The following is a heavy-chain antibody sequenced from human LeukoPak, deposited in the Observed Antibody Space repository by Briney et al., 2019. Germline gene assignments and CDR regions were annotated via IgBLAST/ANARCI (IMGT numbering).Heavy chain of an antibody. V-gene: IGHV4-39*01. D-gene: IGHD3/OR15-3a*01. CDR3: ARQGSGTGTA. J-gene: IGHJ5*02. CDR1: GGSISSGRYY. Sequence: NPSETLSLTCTVSGGSISSGRYYWGWIRQPPGKGLEWIATIYYSGSTYYNPSLTSRVTISVDTSKNQFSLKLSSVTAADTAVFYCARQGSGTGTAWGQGTLVTLSS. CDR2: IYYSGST.